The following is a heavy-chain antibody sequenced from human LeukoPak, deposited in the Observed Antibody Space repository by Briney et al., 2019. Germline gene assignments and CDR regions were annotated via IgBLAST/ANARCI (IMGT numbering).Heavy chain of an antibody. Sequence: GASVKVSFKVSGYTLTELSMHWVRQAPGKGLEWMGGFDPEDGETIYAQKFQGRVTMTEDTSTDTAYMELSSLRSDDTAVYYCARGGDIVVVVAAGIPPPDFDYWGQGTLVTVSS. J-gene: IGHJ4*02. CDR1: GYTLTELS. CDR3: ARGGDIVVVVAAGIPPPDFDY. V-gene: IGHV1-24*01. D-gene: IGHD2-15*01. CDR2: FDPEDGET.